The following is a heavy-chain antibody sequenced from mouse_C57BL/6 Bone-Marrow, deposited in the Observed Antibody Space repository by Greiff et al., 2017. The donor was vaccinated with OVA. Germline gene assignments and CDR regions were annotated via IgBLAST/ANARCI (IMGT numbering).Heavy chain of an antibody. J-gene: IGHJ4*01. CDR2: IRSKSNNYAT. V-gene: IGHV10-1*01. CDR1: GFSFNTYA. Sequence: EVQLVESGGGLVQPKGSLKLSCAASGFSFNTYAMNWVRQAPGKGLEWVARIRSKSNNYATYYADSVKDRFTISRDDSESMLYLQMNNLKTEDTAMYYCVRHYGSSWGAMDYWGQGTSVTVSS. D-gene: IGHD1-1*01. CDR3: VRHYGSSWGAMDY.